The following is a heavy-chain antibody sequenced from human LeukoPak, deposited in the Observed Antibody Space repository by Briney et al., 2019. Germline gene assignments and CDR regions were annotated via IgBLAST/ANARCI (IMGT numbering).Heavy chain of an antibody. CDR1: GGTFSSYA. CDR3: ASIGRTTVIYAEYFQH. CDR2: IIPILGIA. J-gene: IGHJ1*01. Sequence: SVKVSCKASGGTFSSYAISWVRQAPGQGLEWMGRIIPILGIANYAQKFQGRVTITVDKSTSTAYMELSSLRSEDTAVYYCASIGRTTVIYAEYFQHWGQGTLVTVSS. D-gene: IGHD4-17*01. V-gene: IGHV1-69*04.